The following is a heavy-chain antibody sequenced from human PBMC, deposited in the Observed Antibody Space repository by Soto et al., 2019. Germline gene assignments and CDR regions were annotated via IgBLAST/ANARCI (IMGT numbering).Heavy chain of an antibody. CDR3: ARDDFWSGFYKPYFYGMDV. J-gene: IGHJ6*02. CDR1: GFTFNRYA. D-gene: IGHD3-3*01. Sequence: QVQLVESGGGVVQPGRSLRLSCAASGFTFNRYAMHWVRQAPGKGLEWVAVTSYDGSNEYYANSVKGRFTISRDNSKNTLYLQMNSLRTEDTAVYYCARDDFWSGFYKPYFYGMDVWGQGTTVTVSS. V-gene: IGHV3-30-3*01. CDR2: TSYDGSNE.